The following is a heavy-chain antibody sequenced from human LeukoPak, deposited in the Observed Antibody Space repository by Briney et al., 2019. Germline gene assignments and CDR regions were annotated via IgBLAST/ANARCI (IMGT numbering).Heavy chain of an antibody. CDR1: GVSISSSNSY. V-gene: IGHV4-39*07. D-gene: IGHD3-10*01. Sequence: PSETLSLTCTVSGVSISSSNSYWGWIRQPPGKGLEWIGSIYYNGNTYYNASLKSRVTISVDTPKNQFSLKLSSVTAADTAVYYCARVGQWFGDVGLDYWGQGTLVTVSS. CDR3: ARVGQWFGDVGLDY. CDR2: IYYNGNT. J-gene: IGHJ4*02.